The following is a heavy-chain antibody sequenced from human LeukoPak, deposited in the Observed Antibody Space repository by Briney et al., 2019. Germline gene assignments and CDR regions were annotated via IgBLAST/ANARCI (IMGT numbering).Heavy chain of an antibody. CDR2: IYYSGST. J-gene: IGHJ4*02. V-gene: IGHV4-39*01. CDR1: GGSISSSSYY. D-gene: IGHD5-24*01. Sequence: SETLPLTCTVSGGSISSSSYYWRCIRPPPGKGLEGMGSIYYSGSTYYNPPLKSRVTICVDTSKNQFSLKLSSVTAADRAVYYCARCGCRWLQFVYFDYWGQGTLVTVSS. CDR3: ARCGCRWLQFVYFDY.